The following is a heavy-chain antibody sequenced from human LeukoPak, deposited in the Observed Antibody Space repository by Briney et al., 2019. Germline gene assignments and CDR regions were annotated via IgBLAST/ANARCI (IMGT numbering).Heavy chain of an antibody. V-gene: IGHV3-23*01. Sequence: GGSLRLSCAASGFTFRSYAISWVRQSPGKGLEWVSAISGSGFGTYYADSVKGRFIISRDNSKSTLYLQMNSLRAEDTAVYYCAKERSTYSGSYYDYYFDYWGQGTLVTVSS. D-gene: IGHD1-26*01. J-gene: IGHJ4*02. CDR3: AKERSTYSGSYYDYYFDY. CDR2: ISGSGFGT. CDR1: GFTFRSYA.